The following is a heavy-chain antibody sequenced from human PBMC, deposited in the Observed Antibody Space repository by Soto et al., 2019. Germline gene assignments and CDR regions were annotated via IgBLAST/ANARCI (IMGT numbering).Heavy chain of an antibody. CDR1: GFTFSTYT. V-gene: IGHV3-21*01. J-gene: IGHJ5*02. CDR2: ISSRGTHT. D-gene: IGHD6-19*01. Sequence: EVQLVESGGGLVKPGGSLRLSCAAYGFTFSTYTMNWVRQAPGKGLEWVSSISSRGTHTYYADSVKGRFTISRENSKNSLYLQMNRLRAEDMAVYYCARAEYSSGLNWFDPWGQGTLVTVSS. CDR3: ARAEYSSGLNWFDP.